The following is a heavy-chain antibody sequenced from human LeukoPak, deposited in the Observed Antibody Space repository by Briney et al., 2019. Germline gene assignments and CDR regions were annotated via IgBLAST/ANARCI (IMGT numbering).Heavy chain of an antibody. CDR1: GFTFSSYA. V-gene: IGHV3-23*01. CDR2: ISGSGGST. J-gene: IGHJ5*02. Sequence: GGYLRLYCAASGFTFSSYAMSWLRQAPGQGLEWGTSISGSGGSTFYADSVKGQFTITRDNSKNTLYLQMRSLRAEDTAVYYCAKIWFGGSEPFHTWGQGTLVTVSS. D-gene: IGHD3-10*01. CDR3: AKIWFGGSEPFHT.